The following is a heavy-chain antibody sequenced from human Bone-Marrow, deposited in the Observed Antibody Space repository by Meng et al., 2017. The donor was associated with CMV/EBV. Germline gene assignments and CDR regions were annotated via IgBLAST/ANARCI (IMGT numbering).Heavy chain of an antibody. V-gene: IGHV4-30-4*08. CDR3: ARTTIAYLSGWHNWFDP. CDR1: GGSIRSGDYY. CDR2: IYYSGST. Sequence: SETLSLTCTVSGGSIRSGDYYWSWIRQPPGKGLEWIGSIYYSGSTYHNPSLKSRVTISVDTSKNQFSLKLSSVTAADTAMYYCARTTIAYLSGWHNWFDPWGQGSLVTASS. D-gene: IGHD6-19*01. J-gene: IGHJ5*02.